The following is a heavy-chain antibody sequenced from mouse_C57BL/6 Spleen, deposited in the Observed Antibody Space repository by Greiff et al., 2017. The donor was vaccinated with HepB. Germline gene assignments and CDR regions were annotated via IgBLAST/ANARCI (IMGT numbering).Heavy chain of an antibody. CDR3: ARDRDDYDGGFAY. V-gene: IGHV5-4*01. J-gene: IGHJ3*01. CDR1: GFTFSSYA. Sequence: EVKLVESGGGLVKPGGSLKLSCAASGFTFSSYAMSWVRQTPEKRLEWVATISDGGSYTYYPDNVKGRFTISRDNAKNNLYLQMSHLKSEDTAMYYCARDRDDYDGGFAYWGQGTLVTVSA. CDR2: ISDGGSYT. D-gene: IGHD2-4*01.